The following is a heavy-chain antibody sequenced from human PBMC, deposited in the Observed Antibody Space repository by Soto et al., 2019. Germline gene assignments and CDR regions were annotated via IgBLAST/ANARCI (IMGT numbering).Heavy chain of an antibody. J-gene: IGHJ5*02. V-gene: IGHV4-30-2*01. D-gene: IGHD5-18*01. CDR2: INHSGST. Sequence: PSETLSLTCAVSGGSISSGGYSWSWIRQPPGKGLEWIGYINHSGSTNYNPSLKSRVTISVDTSKNQFSLKLSSVTAADTAVYYCARALKGYSYGMGFDPWGQGTLVTVS. CDR1: GGSISSGGYS. CDR3: ARALKGYSYGMGFDP.